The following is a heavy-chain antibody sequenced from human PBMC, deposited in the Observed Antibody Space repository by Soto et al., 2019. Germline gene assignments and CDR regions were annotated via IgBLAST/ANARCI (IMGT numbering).Heavy chain of an antibody. V-gene: IGHV3-66*01. D-gene: IGHD6-19*01. CDR3: AREQPQWLVRCFDY. Sequence: GGSLRLSCAASGFTVSSNYMSWVRQAPGKGLEWVSVIYSGGSTYYADSVKGRFTISRDNSKNTLYLQMNSLRAEDTAVYYCAREQPQWLVRCFDYWGRGTLVTVSS. J-gene: IGHJ4*02. CDR2: IYSGGST. CDR1: GFTVSSNY.